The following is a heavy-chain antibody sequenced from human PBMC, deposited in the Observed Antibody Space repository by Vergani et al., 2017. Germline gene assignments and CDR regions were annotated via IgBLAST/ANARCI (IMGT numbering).Heavy chain of an antibody. J-gene: IGHJ4*02. CDR1: GFTFSSYA. CDR2: ISGSGGST. CDR3: AKDRRYWSGGSCPGGPY. D-gene: IGHD2-15*01. Sequence: EVQLLESGGGLVQPGGSLRLSCAASGFTFSSYAMSWVRQAPGKGLEWVSAISGSGGSTYYADSVKGRFTISRDNSKNTLYLQMNSLRAEDTAVSYCAKDRRYWSGGSCPGGPYWGQGTLVTVSS. V-gene: IGHV3-23*01.